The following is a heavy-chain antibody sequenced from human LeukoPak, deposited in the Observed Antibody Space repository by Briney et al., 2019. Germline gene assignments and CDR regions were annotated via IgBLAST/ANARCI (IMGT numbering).Heavy chain of an antibody. CDR3: PKDGGSGWSHMDV. CDR2: INRNSGSI. Sequence: PGKSLTLSCPASGFTFDDYAMHWVRQVPGKGLGWVSSINRNSGSIGYGGSVKGRFTISRDNAKNSLYLQMNNLRAEDMALYYCPKDGGSGWSHMDVWGKGTTVTVSS. J-gene: IGHJ6*03. V-gene: IGHV3-9*03. D-gene: IGHD6-19*01. CDR1: GFTFDDYA.